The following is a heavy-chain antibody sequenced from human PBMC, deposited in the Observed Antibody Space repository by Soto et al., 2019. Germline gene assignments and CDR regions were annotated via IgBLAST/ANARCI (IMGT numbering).Heavy chain of an antibody. CDR2: IIPIFGTA. J-gene: IGHJ4*02. V-gene: IGHV1-69*01. D-gene: IGHD3-22*01. CDR1: GGTFSSYA. Sequence: QVQLVQSGAEVNKPGSSVKVSCKASGGTFSSYAISWVRQAPGQGLEWMGGIIPIFGTANYAQKFQGRVTIPADESPSTAYMELSSLRSEDTAVYYCARSLEDSSGYYYASLQYWGQGTLVTVSS. CDR3: ARSLEDSSGYYYASLQY.